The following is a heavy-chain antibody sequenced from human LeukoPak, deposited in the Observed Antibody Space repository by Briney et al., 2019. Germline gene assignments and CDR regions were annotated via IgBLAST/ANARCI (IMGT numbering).Heavy chain of an antibody. D-gene: IGHD3-22*01. CDR3: ARDRDSSGYYSD. J-gene: IGHJ4*02. V-gene: IGHV3-21*01. CDR2: ISSSSSYI. Sequence: PGGSLRLSCAASGFTFSSYSLNWVRQAPGKGLEWVSSISSSSSYIYYADSVKGRFTISRDNAKNSLYLQMNSLRAEDTAVYYRARDRDSSGYYSDWGQGTLVTVSS. CDR1: GFTFSSYS.